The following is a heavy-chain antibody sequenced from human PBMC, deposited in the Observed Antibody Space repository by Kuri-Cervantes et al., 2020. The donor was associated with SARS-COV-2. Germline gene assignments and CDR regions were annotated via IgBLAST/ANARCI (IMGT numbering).Heavy chain of an antibody. CDR1: GFTFSSYA. J-gene: IGHJ3*02. CDR3: AKEIRATTRFDAFDI. Sequence: GGFLRLSCAASGFTFSSYAMSWVRQAPGKGLEWVSVISGSGDSTYYADSVKGRFTISRDNSKNTLYLQMNSLRAEDTAVYYCAKEIRATTRFDAFDIWGQGTMVTVSS. D-gene: IGHD1-26*01. V-gene: IGHV3-23*01. CDR2: ISGSGDST.